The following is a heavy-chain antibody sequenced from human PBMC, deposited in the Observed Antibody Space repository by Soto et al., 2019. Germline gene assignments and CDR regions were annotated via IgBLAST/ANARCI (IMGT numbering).Heavy chain of an antibody. Sequence: SVKVSCKASGGTFSNYAINWVRQAPGQGLEWMGGIIPIFDSTNSAQKFQGRVTLTADESTSTIYMELSSLTSEDTGVYYCAKDQQRSVTSDAFDIWGEGTMVTVSS. V-gene: IGHV1-69*13. J-gene: IGHJ3*02. CDR1: GGTFSNYA. D-gene: IGHD6-25*01. CDR2: IIPIFDST. CDR3: AKDQQRSVTSDAFDI.